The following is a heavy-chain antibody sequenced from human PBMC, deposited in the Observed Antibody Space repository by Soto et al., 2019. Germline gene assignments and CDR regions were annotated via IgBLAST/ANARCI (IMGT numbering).Heavy chain of an antibody. D-gene: IGHD3-10*01. CDR3: ARERGVLLWFGEPWFDP. CDR1: GGSFSGYY. CDR2: INHSGST. Sequence: SETLSVTCAVYGGSFSGYYWSWIRQPPGKGLEWIGEINHSGSTNYNPSLKSRVTISVDTSKNQFSLKLSSVTAADTAVYYCARERGVLLWFGEPWFDPWGQGTLVT. V-gene: IGHV4-34*01. J-gene: IGHJ5*02.